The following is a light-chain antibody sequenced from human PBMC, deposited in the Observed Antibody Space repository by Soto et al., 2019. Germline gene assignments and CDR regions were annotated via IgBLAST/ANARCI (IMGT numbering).Light chain of an antibody. Sequence: QSALTQPASVSGSPGQSITIPCTGTSSDIGGYNDVSWYQQHPGKAPKLMIYEVSHRPSGISNRFSGSKSGNTASLTISGLQAEDEADYYCSSYTSSVAHVFGTGTQLTVL. CDR3: SSYTSSVAHV. J-gene: IGLJ1*01. CDR1: SSDIGGYND. CDR2: EVS. V-gene: IGLV2-14*01.